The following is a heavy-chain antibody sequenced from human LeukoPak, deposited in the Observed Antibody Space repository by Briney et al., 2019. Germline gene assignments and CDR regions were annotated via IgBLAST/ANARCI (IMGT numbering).Heavy chain of an antibody. CDR3: ARNGGSYPFFDY. J-gene: IGHJ4*02. Sequence: GGSLRLSCSASGFTFGIYEMTWVRQAPGKGLEWISYISNSGSAIYYADSMKGRFTISRDNTKNSLYLEMNSLRGEDTAVYYCARNGGSYPFFDYWGQGALVTVCS. CDR2: ISNSGSAI. D-gene: IGHD1-26*01. CDR1: GFTFGIYE. V-gene: IGHV3-48*03.